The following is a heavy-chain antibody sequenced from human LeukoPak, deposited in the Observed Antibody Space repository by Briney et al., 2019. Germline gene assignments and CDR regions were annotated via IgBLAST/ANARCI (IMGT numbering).Heavy chain of an antibody. CDR1: GFTFGDYA. CDR2: IRSKAYGGTT. D-gene: IGHD3-22*01. Sequence: PGRSLRLSCTASGFTFGDYAMSWFRRAPGKGLEWVGFIRSKAYGGTTEYAASVKGRFTISRGDSKSIAYLQMNSLKTEDTAVYYCTRVGITMIVVVTPEFDPWGQGTLVTVSS. CDR3: TRVGITMIVVVTPEFDP. V-gene: IGHV3-49*03. J-gene: IGHJ5*02.